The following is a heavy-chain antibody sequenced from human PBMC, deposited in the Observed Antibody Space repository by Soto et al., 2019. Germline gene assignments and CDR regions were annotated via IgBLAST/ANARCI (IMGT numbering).Heavy chain of an antibody. D-gene: IGHD2-2*01. CDR3: AREDPTSLN. J-gene: IGHJ4*02. CDR2: ISAXHGNT. Sequence: XSVKVSCKASGYTFTSYGISWVRQAPGQGLEWPXWISAXHGNTNHAPKXXGRVTMTXXKSKTTAYMELRSMRSADTAVHYCAREDPTSLNWGQGTLVTVSS. CDR1: GYTFTSYG. V-gene: IGHV1-18*01.